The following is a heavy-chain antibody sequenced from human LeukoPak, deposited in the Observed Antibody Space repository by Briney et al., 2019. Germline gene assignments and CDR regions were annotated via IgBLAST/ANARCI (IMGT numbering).Heavy chain of an antibody. Sequence: SETLSLTCTVSGGSISSGGYYGSWIRQPPGKGLEWIGYIYHSGGTYYNPSLKSRVTISVDRSKNQFSLKLSSVTAADTAVYYCARGRIVLDFDYWGQGTLVTVSS. V-gene: IGHV4-30-2*01. CDR2: IYHSGGT. CDR1: GGSISSGGYY. D-gene: IGHD1-26*01. J-gene: IGHJ4*02. CDR3: ARGRIVLDFDY.